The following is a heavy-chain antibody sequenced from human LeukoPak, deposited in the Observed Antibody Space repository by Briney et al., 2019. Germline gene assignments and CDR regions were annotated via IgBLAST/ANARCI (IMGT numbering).Heavy chain of an antibody. CDR3: ARVADSSGYWLYFQH. CDR1: GYTFTSYG. D-gene: IGHD3-22*01. Sequence: GASVKVSCEASGYTFTSYGISWVRQAPGQRLEWMGWINAGNGNTKYSQEFQGRVTITRDTSASTAYMELSSLRSEDMAVYYCARVADSSGYWLYFQHWGQGTLVTVSS. J-gene: IGHJ1*01. CDR2: INAGNGNT. V-gene: IGHV1-3*03.